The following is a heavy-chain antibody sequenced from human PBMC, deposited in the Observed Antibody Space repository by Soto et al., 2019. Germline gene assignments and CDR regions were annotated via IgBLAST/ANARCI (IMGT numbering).Heavy chain of an antibody. J-gene: IGHJ6*02. CDR2: INPNSGGT. CDR1: GYTFTGYY. Sequence: ASVKVSCKASGYTFTGYYMHWVRQAPGQGLEWMGWINPNSGGTNYAQKFQGRVTMTRDTSISTAYMELSRLRSDDTAVYYCARGRAARPPPPNYYYYGMDVWGQGTTVTVSS. V-gene: IGHV1-2*02. D-gene: IGHD6-6*01. CDR3: ARGRAARPPPPNYYYYGMDV.